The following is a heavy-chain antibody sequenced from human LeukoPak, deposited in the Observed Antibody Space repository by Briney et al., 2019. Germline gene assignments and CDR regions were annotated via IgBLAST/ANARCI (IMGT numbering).Heavy chain of an antibody. CDR3: VRDGDYYDSGGYGNI. V-gene: IGHV4-30-2*01. J-gene: IGHJ4*02. CDR2: IFHTGST. D-gene: IGHD3-22*01. Sequence: SQTLSLTCSVSGGSLGSGIYSWSWIRQPPGKGLEWIGYIFHTGSTSYNPSLKSRVTISVDTSKNQFSLKLSSVTAADTAVYYCVRDGDYYDSGGYGNIWGQGTLVTVSS. CDR1: GGSLGSGIYS.